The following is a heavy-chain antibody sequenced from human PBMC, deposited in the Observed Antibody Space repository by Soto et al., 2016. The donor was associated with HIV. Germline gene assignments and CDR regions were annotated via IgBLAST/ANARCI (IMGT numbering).Heavy chain of an antibody. CDR2: ISSSSSYI. CDR3: ASSYRSSSDY. J-gene: IGHJ4*02. D-gene: IGHD6-6*01. Sequence: EVQLVESGGGLVKPGGSLRLSCAASGFTFSSHTMNWVRQAPGKGLEWVSSISSSSSYIYYADSVKGRFTISRDNAKNSLYLQMNSLRAEDTAVYYCASSYRSSSDYWGQGNPGPPSPQ. CDR1: GFTFSSHT. V-gene: IGHV3-21*01.